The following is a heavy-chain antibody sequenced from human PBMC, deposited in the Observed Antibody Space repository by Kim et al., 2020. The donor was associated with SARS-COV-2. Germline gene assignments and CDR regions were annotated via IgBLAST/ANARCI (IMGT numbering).Heavy chain of an antibody. J-gene: IGHJ6*02. CDR2: ISWNSGSI. CDR1: GFTFDDYA. V-gene: IGHV3-9*01. D-gene: IGHD6-13*01. Sequence: GGSLRLSCAASGFTFDDYAMHWVRQAPGKGLEWVSGISWNSGSIGYADSVKGRFTISRDNAKNSLYLQMNSLRAEDTALYYCAKEWATGYSSSWYIGYYGMDVWGQGTTVTVSS. CDR3: AKEWATGYSSSWYIGYYGMDV.